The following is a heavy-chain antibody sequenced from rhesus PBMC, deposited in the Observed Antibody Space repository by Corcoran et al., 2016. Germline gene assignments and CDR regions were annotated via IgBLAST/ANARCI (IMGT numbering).Heavy chain of an antibody. Sequence: QVQLQESGPGLVRPSETLSLTCAVSGYSIISNYWTWIRQPPGKGLEWIGNVYGSSGSTYNNPSLKSRVTISRDTSKTQFSLKLSSVTAADTAIYSCAATYNWNYYDGLDSWGQGVVVTVSS. J-gene: IGHJ6*01. D-gene: IGHD1-26*01. CDR1: GYSIISNY. CDR3: AATYNWNYYDGLDS. V-gene: IGHV4-147*01. CDR2: VYGSSGST.